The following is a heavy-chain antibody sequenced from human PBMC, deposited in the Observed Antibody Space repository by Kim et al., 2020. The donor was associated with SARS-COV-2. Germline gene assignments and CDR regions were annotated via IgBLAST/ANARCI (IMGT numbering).Heavy chain of an antibody. V-gene: IGHV3-74*01. Sequence: GGSLRLSCAASGLTFSSYWMHWVRQAPGKGLVWVSRINSDGSSTSYADSVKGRFTISRDNGKNTLYLQMNSLRDEDTAVYYCARRAYSSGWWYFDYWGQGSLVTVAS. J-gene: IGHJ4*02. D-gene: IGHD6-19*01. CDR1: GLTFSSYW. CDR2: INSDGSST. CDR3: ARRAYSSGWWYFDY.